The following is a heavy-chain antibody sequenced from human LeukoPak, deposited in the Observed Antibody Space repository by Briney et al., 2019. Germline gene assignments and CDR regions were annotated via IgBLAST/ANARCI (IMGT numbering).Heavy chain of an antibody. V-gene: IGHV3-66*01. CDR3: ARDLAVAGTRTFDH. CDR2: IYSGGST. CDR1: GFTVSSNY. D-gene: IGHD6-19*01. J-gene: IGHJ4*02. Sequence: GGSLRLSCAASGFTVSSNYMSWVRQAPGKGLEWVSVIYSGGSTYYADSVKGRFTISRDNSKNTLHLQMNSLRPEDTAVYYCARDLAVAGTRTFDHWGQGTLVTVSS.